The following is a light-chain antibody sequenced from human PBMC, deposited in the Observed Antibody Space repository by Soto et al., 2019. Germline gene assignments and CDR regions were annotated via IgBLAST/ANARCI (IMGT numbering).Light chain of an antibody. V-gene: IGKV3-15*01. CDR3: QQYNAWPGT. J-gene: IGKJ1*01. CDR2: GAS. Sequence: EIVLTQSLATLSLSPGERATLSCRASQTVSSSLAWYQQKPGQAPRLLIYGASTRATGIPARFSGSGSGTHFTLTISSLQSEDFGTYYCQQYNAWPGTFGQGTKVDIK. CDR1: QTVSSS.